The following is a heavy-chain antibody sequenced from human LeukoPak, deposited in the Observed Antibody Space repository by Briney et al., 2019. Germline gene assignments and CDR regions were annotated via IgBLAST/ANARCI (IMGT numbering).Heavy chain of an antibody. CDR3: AREGYSPY. V-gene: IGHV3-53*01. D-gene: IGHD6-13*01. CDR1: GFTVSSNY. Sequence: GSLRLSCAASGFTVSSNYMSWVRQAPGKGLEWVSLIYSSGSTYYADSVKGRFTISRDNSKNTLYLQMNSLRAEDTSVYYCAREGYSPYWGQGTLVTVSS. CDR2: IYSSGST. J-gene: IGHJ4*02.